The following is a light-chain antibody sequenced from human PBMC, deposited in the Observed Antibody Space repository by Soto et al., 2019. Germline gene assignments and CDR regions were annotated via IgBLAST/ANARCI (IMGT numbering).Light chain of an antibody. CDR3: QQYNSYWT. Sequence: DIQKTQSPSTLSASVGDRVIITCRASQSISSWLAWYQQKPGKAPKLLIYKASSLESGVPSRFSGSGSGTEFTLTISSLQPDDFATYYCQQYNSYWTFGQGTRVEIK. CDR1: QSISSW. CDR2: KAS. V-gene: IGKV1-5*03. J-gene: IGKJ1*01.